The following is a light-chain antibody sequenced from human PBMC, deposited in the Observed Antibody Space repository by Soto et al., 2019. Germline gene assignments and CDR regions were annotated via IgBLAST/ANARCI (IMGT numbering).Light chain of an antibody. CDR3: QQYNSYSLWT. J-gene: IGKJ1*01. V-gene: IGKV1-5*01. CDR1: QSISSW. CDR2: DAS. Sequence: DIQMTQSPSTLSASLGDIVSITCRSSQSISSWLAWYQQKPGKAPKLLIYDASSLESGVPSRFSGSGSGTEFTLTISSLQPDDFATYYCQQYNSYSLWTFGQGTKVDI.